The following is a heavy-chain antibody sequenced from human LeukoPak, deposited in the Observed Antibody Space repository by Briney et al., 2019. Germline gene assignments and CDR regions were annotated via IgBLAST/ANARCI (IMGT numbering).Heavy chain of an antibody. CDR2: ISAYNGNT. CDR3: ARGVRGVITQKYYYYGMDV. J-gene: IGHJ6*02. CDR1: GYTFTSYG. Sequence: ASVKVSCKASGYTFTSYGISWVRQAPGQGLEWMGWISAYNGNTNYAQKLQGRVTMTTDTSTSTACMELRSLRSDDTAVYYCARGVRGVITQKYYYYGMDVWGQGTTVTVSS. D-gene: IGHD3-10*01. V-gene: IGHV1-18*01.